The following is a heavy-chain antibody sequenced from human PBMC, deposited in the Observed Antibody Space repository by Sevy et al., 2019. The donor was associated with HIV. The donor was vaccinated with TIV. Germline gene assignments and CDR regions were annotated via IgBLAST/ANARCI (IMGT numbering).Heavy chain of an antibody. J-gene: IGHJ3*02. CDR3: ARGYYDFWSGYYRRDAFDS. Sequence: ASVKVSCKASGYTFTSYGISWVRQAPGQGLEWMGWISAYNGDTNYAQKLQGRVTMTTDTSTNTAYMDLTSLGSDDTAVYFCARGYYDFWSGYYRRDAFDSWGQGTRVTVSS. V-gene: IGHV1-18*01. CDR2: ISAYNGDT. D-gene: IGHD3-3*01. CDR1: GYTFTSYG.